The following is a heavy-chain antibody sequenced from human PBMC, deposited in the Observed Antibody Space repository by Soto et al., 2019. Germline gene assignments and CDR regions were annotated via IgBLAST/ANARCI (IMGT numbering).Heavy chain of an antibody. CDR3: ASELRYFDWLPPGGMDV. CDR2: IYYSGST. Sequence: SETLSLTCTVSGGSISSGGYYWSWIRQHPGKGLEWIGYIYYSGSTYYNPSLKSRVTISVDTSKNQFSLKLSSVTAADTAVYYCASELRYFDWLPPGGMDVWGQGTTVT. V-gene: IGHV4-31*03. CDR1: GGSISSGGYY. D-gene: IGHD3-9*01. J-gene: IGHJ6*02.